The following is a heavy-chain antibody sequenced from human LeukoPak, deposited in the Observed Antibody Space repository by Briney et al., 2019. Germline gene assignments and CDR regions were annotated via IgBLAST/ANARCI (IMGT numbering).Heavy chain of an antibody. J-gene: IGHJ4*02. CDR2: IYYSGST. Sequence: SETLSLTCTVSGGSISSSSYYWGWIRQPPGKGLEWIGSIYYSGSTYYNPSLKSRVTISVDTSKNQFSLRLSSVTAADTAVYYCARLPYPYDSSGSPPLDYWGQGTLVTVSS. CDR1: GGSISSSSYY. CDR3: ARLPYPYDSSGSPPLDY. D-gene: IGHD3-22*01. V-gene: IGHV4-39*01.